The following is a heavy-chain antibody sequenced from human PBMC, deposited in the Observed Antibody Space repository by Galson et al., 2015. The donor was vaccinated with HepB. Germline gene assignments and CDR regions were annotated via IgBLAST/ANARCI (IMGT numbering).Heavy chain of an antibody. D-gene: IGHD1-14*01. CDR2: VTYSGSA. Sequence: SETLSLTCSVSSGSMKSYYWSWIRQPPGKRLEWISYVTYSGSAKYNPSLESRLTTSIDTSKNQFSLNLRSVRAADTAMYLCARTTPPSNRAWPYFDSWGQGILVTVSS. CDR3: ARTTPPSNRAWPYFDS. CDR1: SGSMKSYY. V-gene: IGHV4-59*08. J-gene: IGHJ4*02.